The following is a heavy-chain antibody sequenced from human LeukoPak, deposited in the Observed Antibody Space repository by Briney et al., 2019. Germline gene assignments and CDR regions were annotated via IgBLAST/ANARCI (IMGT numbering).Heavy chain of an antibody. Sequence: GGSLRLSRAASGFTFEDYAMHWVRQAPGKGLEWVSFVTGDGSSTYYADSVKGRFTISRDNSKNSLYLQMNSLRIEDTALYYCAKDRETTGYEHWGQGTLVTVSS. CDR3: AKDRETTGYEH. J-gene: IGHJ1*01. CDR2: VTGDGSST. V-gene: IGHV3-43*02. CDR1: GFTFEDYA. D-gene: IGHD3-9*01.